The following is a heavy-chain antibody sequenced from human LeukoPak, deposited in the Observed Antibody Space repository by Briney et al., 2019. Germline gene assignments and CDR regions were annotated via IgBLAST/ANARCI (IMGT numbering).Heavy chain of an antibody. CDR3: ARDYSGIRFDY. Sequence: PSETLSLTCAVYGGSFSGYYWSWIRQPPGKGLEWIAYIYYSGSTNYNPSLKSRVTISVDTSKNQFSLKLSSVTAADTAVYYCARDYSGIRFDYWGQGTLVTVSS. CDR1: GGSFSGYY. J-gene: IGHJ4*02. CDR2: IYYSGST. V-gene: IGHV4-59*01. D-gene: IGHD5-12*01.